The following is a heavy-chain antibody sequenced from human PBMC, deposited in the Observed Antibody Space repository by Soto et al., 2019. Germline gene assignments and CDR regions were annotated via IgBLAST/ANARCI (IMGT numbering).Heavy chain of an antibody. V-gene: IGHV1-46*01. CDR3: ARDLAAAAY. J-gene: IGHJ4*02. CDR2: INPLPTSGST. Sequence: QVQLVQSGAEGKKPGASVKVSCKASGYIFTNYYIHWVRQAPGQGLEWMAIINPLPTSGSTNYAQKFQGRVTVTRDTSTSTVYLELSSLRSDDTAVYYCARDLAAAAYWGQGTLVTVSS. CDR1: GYIFTNYY. D-gene: IGHD6-13*01.